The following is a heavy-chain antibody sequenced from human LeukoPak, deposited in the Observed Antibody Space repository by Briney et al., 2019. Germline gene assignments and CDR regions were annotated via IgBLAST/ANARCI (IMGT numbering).Heavy chain of an antibody. CDR1: GGSISSYY. CDR3: ARKDGDI. J-gene: IGHJ3*02. V-gene: IGHV4-34*01. Sequence: SETLSLTCTVSGGSISSYYWSWIRQPPGKGLEWIGEINHSGSTNYNPSLKSRVTISVDTSKNQFSLKLSSVTAADTAVYYCARKDGDIWGQGTMVTVSS. CDR2: INHSGST. D-gene: IGHD5-24*01.